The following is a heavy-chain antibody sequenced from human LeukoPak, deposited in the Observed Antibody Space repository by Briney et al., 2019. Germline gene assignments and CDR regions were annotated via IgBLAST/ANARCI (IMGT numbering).Heavy chain of an antibody. CDR2: IATDGGER. CDR3: ARARGDSSPASRYFDY. D-gene: IGHD5-18*01. J-gene: IGHJ4*02. CDR1: GFSFSYYV. Sequence: GSLRLSCAGSGFSFSYYVMHWVRQAPGKGLEWVALIATDGGERYYADSVKGRFTISRDNSKNTLYVQMNSLRPEDTAIYYCARARGDSSPASRYFDYWGQEAPVTVSS. V-gene: IGHV3-30-3*01.